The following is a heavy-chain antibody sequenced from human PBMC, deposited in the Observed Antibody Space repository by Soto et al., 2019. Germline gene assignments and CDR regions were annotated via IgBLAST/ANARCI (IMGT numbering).Heavy chain of an antibody. CDR3: AKDGGGLAAAAVRPLGASAC. CDR1: GFTFSNYA. Sequence: EVQLLESGGGLVQPGGSLRLSCAASGFTFSNYAMTWVRQAPGKGLEWVSAISGSGGTTYYADSVKGLFTISRDNSKNTLYLQRNSLRVEDTALYYGAKDGGGLAAAAVRPLGASACWGQGTLVTVSS. CDR2: ISGSGGTT. V-gene: IGHV3-23*01. D-gene: IGHD6-13*01. J-gene: IGHJ4*02.